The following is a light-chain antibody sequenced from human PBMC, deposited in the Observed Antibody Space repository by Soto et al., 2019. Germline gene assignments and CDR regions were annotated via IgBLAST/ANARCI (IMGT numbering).Light chain of an antibody. CDR2: GAS. CDR1: QRVDDSH. V-gene: IGKV3-20*01. Sequence: EIVLTQSPGTLSLSPVERATLSFSSSQRVDDSHLAWYQLRPGQAPRLLIYGASTRATGIPDRFSGSGSGTDFSLTISRLEPEDFAVYYCQQYGSSGTFGQGTKVDIK. CDR3: QQYGSSGT. J-gene: IGKJ1*01.